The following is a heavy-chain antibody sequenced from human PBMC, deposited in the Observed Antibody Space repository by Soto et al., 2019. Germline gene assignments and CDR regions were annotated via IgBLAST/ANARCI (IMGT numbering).Heavy chain of an antibody. V-gene: IGHV4-34*01. CDR2: INHSGST. CDR3: ARGRRYYYYYYGMDV. CDR1: GGSFSGYY. Sequence: PSETLSLTCAVYGGSFSGYYWSWIRQPPGKGLEWIGEINHSGSTNYNPSLKSRVTISVDTSKNQFSLKLSSVTAADTAVYYCARGRRYYYYYYGMDVWGQGTTATVSS. J-gene: IGHJ6*02.